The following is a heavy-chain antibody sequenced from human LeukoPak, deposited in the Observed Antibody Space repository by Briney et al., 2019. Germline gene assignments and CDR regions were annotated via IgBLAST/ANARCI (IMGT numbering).Heavy chain of an antibody. D-gene: IGHD2-15*01. J-gene: IGHJ4*02. CDR3: ARGGVVVAVYADY. CDR2: MYHSGSA. CDR1: GYSINTDYY. Sequence: SETLSLTCDVSGYSINTDYYWGWIRQPPGRGLEWIASMYHSGSAYYNPSLKSRVTISVDTSKNQLSLNLRLVTAADTAVYYCARGGVVVAVYADYWGQGTLVTVSS. V-gene: IGHV4-38-2*01.